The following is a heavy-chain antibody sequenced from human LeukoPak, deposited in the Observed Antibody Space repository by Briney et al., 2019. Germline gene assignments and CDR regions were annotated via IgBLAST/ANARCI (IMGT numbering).Heavy chain of an antibody. D-gene: IGHD6-19*01. CDR3: ARARPGVAGFFDY. CDR2: IYSGGST. J-gene: IGHJ4*02. V-gene: IGHV3-53*01. Sequence: GGSLRPSCAASGFTVSSNYMSWVRQAPGKGLEWVSVIYSGGSTYYADSVKGRFTISRDNSKNTLYLQMNSLRAEDTAVYYCARARPGVAGFFDYWGQGTLVTVSS. CDR1: GFTVSSNY.